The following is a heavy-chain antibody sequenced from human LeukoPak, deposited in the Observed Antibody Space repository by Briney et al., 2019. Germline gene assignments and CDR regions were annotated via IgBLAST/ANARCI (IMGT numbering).Heavy chain of an antibody. J-gene: IGHJ4*02. CDR3: AGVLNRGGGQPDY. CDR2: IYYSGST. D-gene: IGHD1-14*01. Sequence: SETLSLTCTVSGGSISSYYWSWIRQPPGKGLEWIGYIYYSGSTNYSPSLKSRVTISVDTSKNQFSLKLRSVTAADTAVYYCAGVLNRGGGQPDYWGQGTLVTVSS. V-gene: IGHV4-59*01. CDR1: GGSISSYY.